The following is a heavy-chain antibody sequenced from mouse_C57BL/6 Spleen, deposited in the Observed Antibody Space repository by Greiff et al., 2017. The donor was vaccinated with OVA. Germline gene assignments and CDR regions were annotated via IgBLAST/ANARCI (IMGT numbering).Heavy chain of an antibody. CDR2: INPNNGGT. D-gene: IGHD1-1*01. V-gene: IGHV1-22*01. CDR3: ARGDYGSIYFDY. CDR1: GYTFTDYN. Sequence: EVQLQQSGPELVKPGASVKMSCKASGYTFTDYNMHWVKQSHGKSLEWIGYINPNNGGTSYNQKFKGKATLTVNKSSSTAYMELRSLTSEDSAVYYCARGDYGSIYFDYWGQGTTRTVSS. J-gene: IGHJ2*01.